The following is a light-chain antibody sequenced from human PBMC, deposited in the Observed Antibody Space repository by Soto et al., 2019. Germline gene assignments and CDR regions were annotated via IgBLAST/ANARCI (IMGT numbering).Light chain of an antibody. Sequence: DIVLTQSPAILSLSPGDRATLSCTASQSVNTYLAWYQQRPGQAPRLLIFDASNRATGIPARFSGSGSGTDFSLTISSLEPEDFAVYYCQHRGDWPLTLGGGTKVDIK. CDR3: QHRGDWPLT. CDR1: QSVNTY. CDR2: DAS. V-gene: IGKV3-11*01. J-gene: IGKJ4*01.